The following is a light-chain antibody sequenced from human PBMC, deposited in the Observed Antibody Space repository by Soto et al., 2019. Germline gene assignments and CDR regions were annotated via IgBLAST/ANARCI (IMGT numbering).Light chain of an antibody. J-gene: IGKJ1*01. CDR3: QHHNSYSQT. Sequence: DIQLTQSPPTLSASVGDRVTITCRASQSIRYYLAWYQQMPGKAPKLLIYGASSLQSGVPSRFSGSGSGTEFNLTISSLQPDDFATYFCQHHNSYSQTFGQGTKVDIK. CDR1: QSIRYY. CDR2: GAS. V-gene: IGKV1-5*01.